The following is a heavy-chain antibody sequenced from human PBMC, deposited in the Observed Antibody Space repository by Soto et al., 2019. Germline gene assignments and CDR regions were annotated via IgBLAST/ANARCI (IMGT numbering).Heavy chain of an antibody. CDR1: GGSISSGGYY. CDR3: ARDSSGWYGVGAFDI. V-gene: IGHV4-31*03. Sequence: SETLSLTCTVSGGSISSGGYYWSWIRQHPGKGLEWIGYIYYSGSTYYNPSLKSRVTISVDTSKNQFSLKLSSVTAADTAVYYCARDSSGWYGVGAFDIWGQGTMVTVS. CDR2: IYYSGST. D-gene: IGHD6-19*01. J-gene: IGHJ3*02.